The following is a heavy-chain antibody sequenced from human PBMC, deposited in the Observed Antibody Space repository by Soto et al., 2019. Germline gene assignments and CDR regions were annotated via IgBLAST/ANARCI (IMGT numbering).Heavy chain of an antibody. CDR3: ARYKSNYYYGMDV. D-gene: IGHD1-20*01. J-gene: IGHJ6*02. Sequence: GASVKVSCKASGYTFTSYDINWVRQATGQGLEWMGWISAYNGNTNYAQKLQGRVTMTTDTSTSTAYMELRSLRSDDTAVYYCARYKSNYYYGMDVWGQGTTVTVSS. V-gene: IGHV1-18*01. CDR1: GYTFTSYD. CDR2: ISAYNGNT.